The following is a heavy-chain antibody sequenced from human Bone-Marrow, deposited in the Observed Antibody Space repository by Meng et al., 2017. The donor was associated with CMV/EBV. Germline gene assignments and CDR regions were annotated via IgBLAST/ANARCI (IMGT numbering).Heavy chain of an antibody. J-gene: IGHJ4*01. CDR2: LCYGGSI. CDR1: SGSISSSSYS. D-gene: IGHD5-24*01. Sequence: QLQLQESGPGLVKPSETLSLTCTVSSGSISSSSYSWAWIRQPPGGGLEWIASLCYGGSIYYNPSLKSRVTISVDTSENHFSLKLNSVTAADTAVYFCARPQGRDGYNEGYYFDYWGHGTLVTVSS. V-gene: IGHV4-39*07. CDR3: ARPQGRDGYNEGYYFDY.